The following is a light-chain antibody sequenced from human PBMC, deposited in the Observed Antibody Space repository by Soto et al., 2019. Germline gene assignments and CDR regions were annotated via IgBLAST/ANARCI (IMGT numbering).Light chain of an antibody. Sequence: DIQMTQSPSTLSASVGDRVTITCRASQSISSWLAWYQQKPGKAPKLLIYDVASLESGVPSRFSGSGFGTEFTLTISRLQPDDFETYYCQQYNTFGTLGQGTKVEIK. CDR2: DVA. CDR3: QQYNTFGT. CDR1: QSISSW. J-gene: IGKJ1*01. V-gene: IGKV1-5*01.